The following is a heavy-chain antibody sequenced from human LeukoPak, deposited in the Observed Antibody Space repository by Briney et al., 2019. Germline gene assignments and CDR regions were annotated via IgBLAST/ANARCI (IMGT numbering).Heavy chain of an antibody. CDR2: INHSGST. J-gene: IGHJ4*02. D-gene: IGHD5/OR15-5a*01. CDR1: GGSFSGYY. CDR3: AREVSTAWDY. V-gene: IGHV4-34*01. Sequence: SETLSLTCAVYGGSFSGYYWSWIRQPPGKGLEWIGEINHSGSTNYNPSLKSRVTISVDTSKNQFSLKLSSVTAADTAVYYCAREVSTAWDYWGQGTLVTVSS.